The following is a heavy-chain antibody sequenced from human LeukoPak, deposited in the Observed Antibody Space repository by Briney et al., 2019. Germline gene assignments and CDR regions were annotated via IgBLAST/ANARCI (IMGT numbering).Heavy chain of an antibody. CDR2: IIPIFGTA. Sequence: ASVKVSCKASGGTFSSYAISWVRQAPGQGLEWMGGIIPIFGTANYAQKFQGRVTITTDESTSTAYMELSSLRSEDTAVYYCARDLQPFAYYDFWSGYDWGQGTLVTVSS. CDR3: ARDLQPFAYYDFWSGYD. V-gene: IGHV1-69*05. J-gene: IGHJ4*02. CDR1: GGTFSSYA. D-gene: IGHD3-3*01.